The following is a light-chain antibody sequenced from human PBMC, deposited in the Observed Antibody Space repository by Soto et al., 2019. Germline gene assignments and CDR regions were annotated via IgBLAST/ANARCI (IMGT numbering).Light chain of an antibody. V-gene: IGLV2-14*01. CDR3: SSYTSSSTPVV. CDR1: SSDVGGYNY. CDR2: DVS. Sequence: QSALTQPASVSGSPGQSITICCTGTSSDVGGYNYVSWYQQHPGKVPKLMIYDVSNRPSGVSNRFSGSKSGNTASLTISGLQAEDEADYYCSSYTSSSTPVVFGGGTKLTVL. J-gene: IGLJ2*01.